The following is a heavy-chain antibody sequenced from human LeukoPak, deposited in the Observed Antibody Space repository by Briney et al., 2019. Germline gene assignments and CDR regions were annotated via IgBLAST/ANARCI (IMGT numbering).Heavy chain of an antibody. V-gene: IGHV4-59*01. J-gene: IGHJ5*02. Sequence: SETLSLTCTVSGGSISSYYWSWIRQPPGKGLKWIGYIYYSGSTNYNPSLKSRVTISVDTSKNQFSLKLSSVTAADTAVYYCAREMVPAAINGFDPWGQGTLVTVSS. CDR1: GGSISSYY. D-gene: IGHD2-2*02. CDR3: AREMVPAAINGFDP. CDR2: IYYSGST.